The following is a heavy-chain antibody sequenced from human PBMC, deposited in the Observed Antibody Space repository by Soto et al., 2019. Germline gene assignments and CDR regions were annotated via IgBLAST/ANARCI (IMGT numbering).Heavy chain of an antibody. CDR1: GFTFDDYA. CDR3: AKDGGDCGGGSCYFAFDI. D-gene: IGHD2-15*01. CDR2: ISWNSGSI. J-gene: IGHJ3*02. V-gene: IGHV3-9*01. Sequence: GGSLRLSCAASGFTFDDYAMHWVRQAPGKGLKWVSGISWNSGSIGYADSVKGRFTISRDNAKNSLYLQMNSLRAEDTALYYCAKDGGDCGGGSCYFAFDIWGQGTMVTVSS.